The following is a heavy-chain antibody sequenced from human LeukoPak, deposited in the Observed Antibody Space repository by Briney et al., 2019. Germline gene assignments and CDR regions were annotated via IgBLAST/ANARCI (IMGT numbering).Heavy chain of an antibody. CDR2: ISSSSTYI. J-gene: IGHJ4*02. CDR3: ARDLVRGVVDY. V-gene: IGHV3-21*01. CDR1: GFTFSSYS. D-gene: IGHD3-10*02. Sequence: GGSLRLSCTASGFTFSSYSMNWVRQAPGKGLEWVSSISSSSTYIYYADSVMGRFTISRDNAENSLYLQMNSLRVEDTAVYYCARDLVRGVVDYWGQGTLVTVSS.